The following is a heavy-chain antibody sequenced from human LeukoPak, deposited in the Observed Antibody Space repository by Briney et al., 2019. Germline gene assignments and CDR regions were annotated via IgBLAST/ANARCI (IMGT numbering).Heavy chain of an antibody. J-gene: IGHJ5*02. CDR2: ISSDGSSI. Sequence: GGSLRPSCAASGFTFSNYWMHWVRQAPGKGLVWVSRISSDGSSIYYADSVKGRFTISRDNAKNTLYLQMNSLRAEDTAVYYCVRGGNWVNNWFDPWGQGTLVTVSS. V-gene: IGHV3-74*01. CDR1: GFTFSNYW. CDR3: VRGGNWVNNWFDP. D-gene: IGHD7-27*01.